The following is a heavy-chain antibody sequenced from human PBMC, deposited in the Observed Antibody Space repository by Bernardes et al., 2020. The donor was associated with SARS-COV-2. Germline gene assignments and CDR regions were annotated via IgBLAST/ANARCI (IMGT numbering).Heavy chain of an antibody. CDR1: GYSFTSYW. V-gene: IGHV5-51*01. J-gene: IGHJ4*02. CDR3: VRGVTGISNPYYLDY. Sequence: GASLKISCKASGYSFTSYWIGWVCQMPGKGLEWVGIIYPGDSDTRYGPSFQGRVTISADNSINTAYLQWSTLRASDTAMFYCVRGVTGISNPYYLDYWGQGTLVTVSA. CDR2: IYPGDSDT. D-gene: IGHD3-10*01.